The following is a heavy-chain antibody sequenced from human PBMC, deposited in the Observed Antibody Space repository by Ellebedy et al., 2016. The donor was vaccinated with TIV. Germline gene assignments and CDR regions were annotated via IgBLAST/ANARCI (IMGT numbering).Heavy chain of an antibody. CDR3: GRARAPGYFAYYYYGMDV. CDR1: GFTFSSYW. V-gene: IGHV3-7*03. D-gene: IGHD3-9*01. J-gene: IGHJ6*02. Sequence: GESLKISCADSGFTFSSYWMSWVRQAPGKGLEWVANIKQDGSETHYVDSVKGRFTISRDNAKNSLYLQMSSLRAEDTAIYYCGRARAPGYFAYYYYGMDVWGQGTTVTVSS. CDR2: IKQDGSET.